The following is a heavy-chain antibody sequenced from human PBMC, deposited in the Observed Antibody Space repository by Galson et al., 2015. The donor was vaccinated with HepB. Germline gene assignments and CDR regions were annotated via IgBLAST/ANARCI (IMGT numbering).Heavy chain of an antibody. CDR1: GGSISSYY. CDR2: IYYSGST. Sequence: ETLSLTCTVSGGSISSYYWSWNRQPPGKGLEWIGYIYYSGSTNYNPSLKSRVTISVDTSKNQFSLKLSSVTAADTAVYYCARHGRHSSGWYNDYWGQGTLVTVSS. V-gene: IGHV4-59*08. CDR3: ARHGRHSSGWYNDY. D-gene: IGHD6-19*01. J-gene: IGHJ4*02.